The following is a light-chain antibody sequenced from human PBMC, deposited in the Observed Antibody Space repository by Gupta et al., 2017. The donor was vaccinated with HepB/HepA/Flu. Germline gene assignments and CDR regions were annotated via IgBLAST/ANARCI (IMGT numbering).Light chain of an antibody. Sequence: ETVLTQSPATLSLSPGERATLSCRASQSVDIYLAWYQQRPGQAPRLLIYDSSNRATGIPARFSGSGSGTDFTLTISSREPEDFAVYYCLQRKNWPPLTFGGGTKVEMK. V-gene: IGKV3-11*01. CDR2: DSS. CDR1: QSVDIY. J-gene: IGKJ4*01. CDR3: LQRKNWPPLT.